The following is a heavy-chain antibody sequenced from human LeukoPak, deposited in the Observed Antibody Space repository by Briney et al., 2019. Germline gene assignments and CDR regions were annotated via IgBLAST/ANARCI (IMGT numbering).Heavy chain of an antibody. CDR2: INPNSGGT. CDR1: GYTFTGYY. V-gene: IGHV1-2*02. D-gene: IGHD4-17*01. Sequence: GASVKVSCKASGYTFTGYYMHWVRQAPGQGLEWMGWINPNSGGTNYAQKFQGRVTMTRDTSISTAYMELSRLRSDDTAVYYCATGGAYSDYGDYPFDYWGQGTLVTVSS. CDR3: ATGGAYSDYGDYPFDY. J-gene: IGHJ4*02.